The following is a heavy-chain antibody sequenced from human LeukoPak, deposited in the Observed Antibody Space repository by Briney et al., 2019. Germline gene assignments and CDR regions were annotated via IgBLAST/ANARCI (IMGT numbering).Heavy chain of an antibody. Sequence: PSETLSLTCTVSGGSISSGGYYWSWIRQPPGKGLEWIGSIYYSGSTYYNPSLQSRATISVDTSKNQFSLKLTFVSAADTAVYYCARMIVGASLFPDYWGQGTLVTVSS. CDR1: GGSISSGGYY. V-gene: IGHV4-39*01. CDR3: ARMIVGASLFPDY. CDR2: IYYSGST. J-gene: IGHJ4*02. D-gene: IGHD1-26*01.